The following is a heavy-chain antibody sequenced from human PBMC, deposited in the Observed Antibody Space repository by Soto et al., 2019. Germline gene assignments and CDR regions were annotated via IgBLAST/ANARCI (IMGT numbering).Heavy chain of an antibody. D-gene: IGHD2-2*02. CDR3: ARGRCISTSCYKGWFDP. CDR2: IYYSGST. J-gene: IGHJ5*02. Sequence: QVQLQESGPGLVKPSQTLSLTCTVSGGSISSGDYYWSWIRQPPGKGLEWIGYIYYSGSTYYNPSLKSRVTISVGTSKNQFSLKLSSVTAADTAVYYCARGRCISTSCYKGWFDPWGQGTLVTVSS. CDR1: GGSISSGDYY. V-gene: IGHV4-30-4*01.